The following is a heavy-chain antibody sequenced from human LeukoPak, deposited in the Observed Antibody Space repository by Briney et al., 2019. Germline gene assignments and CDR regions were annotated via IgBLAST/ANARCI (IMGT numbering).Heavy chain of an antibody. Sequence: NANSGDTNYAQKFQGRVTMTRDTSISTAYVELSRLRSDDTAVYYCARDYCSSTSCLFDYWGQGTLVTVSS. J-gene: IGHJ4*02. CDR3: ARDYCSSTSCLFDY. V-gene: IGHV1-2*02. D-gene: IGHD2-2*01. CDR2: NANSGDT.